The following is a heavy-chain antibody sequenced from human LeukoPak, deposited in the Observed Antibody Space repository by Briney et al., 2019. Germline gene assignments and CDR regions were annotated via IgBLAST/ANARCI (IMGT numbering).Heavy chain of an antibody. CDR1: GGSISSGGYY. D-gene: IGHD4-23*01. V-gene: IGHV4-31*03. Sequence: SQTLSLTCTVSGGSISSGGYYWSWIRQHPGKGLEWVGYIYYSGSTYYNPSLKSRVTISVDTSKNQFSLKLSSVTAADTAVYYCARWGTTVVKLSWYFDLWGRGTLVTVSS. CDR3: ARWGTTVVKLSWYFDL. J-gene: IGHJ2*01. CDR2: IYYSGST.